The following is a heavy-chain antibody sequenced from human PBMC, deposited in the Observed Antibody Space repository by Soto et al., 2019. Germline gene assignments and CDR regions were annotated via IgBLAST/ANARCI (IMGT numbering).Heavy chain of an antibody. CDR2: ISGSGGST. J-gene: IGHJ4*02. D-gene: IGHD6-13*01. Sequence: SLRLSCAASGFTFSSYAMIWVRQAPGKGLEWVSAISGSGGSTYYADSVKGRFTISRDNSKNTLYLQMNSLRAKDTAVYYCANFFGIAAAGTGFYYWGQGTLVTVSS. V-gene: IGHV3-23*01. CDR1: GFTFSSYA. CDR3: ANFFGIAAAGTGFYY.